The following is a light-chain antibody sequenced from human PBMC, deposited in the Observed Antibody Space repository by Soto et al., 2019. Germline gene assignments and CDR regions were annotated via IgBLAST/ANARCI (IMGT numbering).Light chain of an antibody. CDR3: TSYSSSSTLI. CDR2: EVS. J-gene: IGLJ2*01. V-gene: IGLV2-14*01. Sequence: QSALTQPASVSGSPGRSITISCTGTSSDVGAYNYVSWYQQHPGKAPKLLIYEVSSRPSGVSSRFSASKSGNTASLTISGLRTEDEADYYCTSYSSSSTLIFGGGTKLTVL. CDR1: SSDVGAYNY.